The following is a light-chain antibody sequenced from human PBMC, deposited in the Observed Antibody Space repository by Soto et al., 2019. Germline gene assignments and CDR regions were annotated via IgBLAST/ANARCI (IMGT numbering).Light chain of an antibody. CDR1: QSISSY. J-gene: IGKJ5*01. V-gene: IGKV1-39*01. CDR3: QQSYSTPIS. CDR2: AAS. Sequence: DIQMTQSPSSLSASVGDRVTITCRASQSISSYLNWYQQKPGKAPKLLIYAASSLQSGVPSRFSGSVSGTDFSFTISSLQPEDFATYYCQQSYSTPISFGQGTRLESK.